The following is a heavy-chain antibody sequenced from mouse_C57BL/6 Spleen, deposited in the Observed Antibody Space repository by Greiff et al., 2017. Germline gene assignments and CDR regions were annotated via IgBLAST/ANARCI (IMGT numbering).Heavy chain of an antibody. V-gene: IGHV1-80*01. D-gene: IGHD2-4*01. CDR2: IYPGDGDT. J-gene: IGHJ4*01. CDR1: GYAFSSYW. CDR3: ASTKIHYYAMDD. Sequence: VQLQQSGAELVKPGASVKISCKASGYAFSSYWMNWVKQRPGKGLEWIGQIYPGDGDTNYNGKFKGKATLTADKSSSTAYMQLSSLTSEDSAVYFCASTKIHYYAMDDWGQGTSVTVSS.